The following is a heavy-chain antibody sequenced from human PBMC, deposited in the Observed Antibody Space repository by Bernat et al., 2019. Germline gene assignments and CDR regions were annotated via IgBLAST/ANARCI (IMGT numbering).Heavy chain of an antibody. D-gene: IGHD6-13*01. CDR3: ARLCSRWSIDY. Sequence: QVQLVESGGGVVQPGRSLRLSCAASGFTFSSFGIHWVRQAPGKGLEWVAVIWYDGSNKYYADSVQGRFTISRDNSKNTVELQMDSLRAEDTAVYYCARLCSRWSIDYWGQGTLVTVSS. CDR1: GFTFSSFG. V-gene: IGHV3-33*01. CDR2: IWYDGSNK. J-gene: IGHJ4*02.